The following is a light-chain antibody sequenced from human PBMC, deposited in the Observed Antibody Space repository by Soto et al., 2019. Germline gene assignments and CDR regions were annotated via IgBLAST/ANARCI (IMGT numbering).Light chain of an antibody. CDR2: DAS. J-gene: IGKJ1*01. CDR3: QQRSNWLRA. V-gene: IGKV3-11*01. Sequence: EIVLTQSPATLSLSPGERATLSCRASQSVSSYLAWYQQKTGQAPRLLIYDASNRATGIPARFSGSGSGTDFTLTISSLEPEDFAVYYCQQRSNWLRAFGQGTKVEIK. CDR1: QSVSSY.